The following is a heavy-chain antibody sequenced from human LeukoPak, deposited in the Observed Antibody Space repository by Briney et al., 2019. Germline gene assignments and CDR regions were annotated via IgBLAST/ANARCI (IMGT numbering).Heavy chain of an antibody. Sequence: SDTLSLTCTVSGGSISSYYWSWIRQPPGKGLEWIGYIYYSGSTNYNPSLKSRVTISVDTSKNQFSLKLSSVTAADTAVYYCASVEMATEDYYYYYMDVWGKGTTVTVSS. CDR1: GGSISSYY. J-gene: IGHJ6*03. V-gene: IGHV4-59*01. CDR3: ASVEMATEDYYYYYMDV. D-gene: IGHD5-24*01. CDR2: IYYSGST.